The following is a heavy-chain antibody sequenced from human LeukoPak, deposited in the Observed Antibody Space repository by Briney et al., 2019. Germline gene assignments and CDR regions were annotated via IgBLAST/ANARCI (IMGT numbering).Heavy chain of an antibody. Sequence: GGSLRLSCAASGFTFSSYWMSWVRQAPGKGLEWVANIKQDGSEKYYVDSVKGRFTISRDNAKNSLYLQMNSLRAEDTAVYYCARDLRSSGYYSDAFDIWGQGTMVTVSS. V-gene: IGHV3-7*03. J-gene: IGHJ3*02. D-gene: IGHD3-22*01. CDR2: IKQDGSEK. CDR3: ARDLRSSGYYSDAFDI. CDR1: GFTFSSYW.